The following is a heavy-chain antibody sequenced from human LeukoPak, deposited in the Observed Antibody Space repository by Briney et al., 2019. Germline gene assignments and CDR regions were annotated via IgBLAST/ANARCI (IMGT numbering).Heavy chain of an antibody. J-gene: IGHJ4*02. D-gene: IGHD5-18*01. V-gene: IGHV1-46*01. CDR3: AREIGPRQLHLWGSAFDY. CDR1: GYTITNNY. Sequence: ASVKVSCKASGYTITNNYMHWVRQAPGQGLEWMGVINPSGTGTSYAQNFQGRVTMTRDTSTSTVYMELSSLRSEDTAVYYCAREIGPRQLHLWGSAFDYWGQGTLVTVSS. CDR2: INPSGTGT.